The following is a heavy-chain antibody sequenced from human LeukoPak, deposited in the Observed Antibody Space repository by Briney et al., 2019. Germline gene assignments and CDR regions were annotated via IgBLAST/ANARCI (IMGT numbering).Heavy chain of an antibody. CDR3: ARGGVKKYCSGGSCYPGPYYFDY. J-gene: IGHJ4*02. CDR1: GGSISSGDYY. V-gene: IGHV4-30-4*08. D-gene: IGHD2-15*01. Sequence: SQTLSLTCTVSGGSISSGDYYWSWIRQPPGTGLEWIGYIYYSGSTYYNPSLKSRVTISVDTSKNQFSLKLSSVTAADTAAYYCARGGVKKYCSGGSCYPGPYYFDYWGQGTLVTVSS. CDR2: IYYSGST.